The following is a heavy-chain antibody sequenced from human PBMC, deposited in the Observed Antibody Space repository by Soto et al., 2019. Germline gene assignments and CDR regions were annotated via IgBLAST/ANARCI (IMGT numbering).Heavy chain of an antibody. CDR1: GFTFTRFL. J-gene: IGHJ4*02. Sequence: PXGSLRLSFAASGFTFTRFLLNWVRQAPGKGLDWVSSISSTTNYIYYGDSMKGRFTISRDNAKNSLYLEMNSLRAEDTAVYYCARESEDLTSNFDYWGQGTLVTVPS. CDR2: ISSTTNYI. V-gene: IGHV3-21*06. CDR3: ARESEDLTSNFDY.